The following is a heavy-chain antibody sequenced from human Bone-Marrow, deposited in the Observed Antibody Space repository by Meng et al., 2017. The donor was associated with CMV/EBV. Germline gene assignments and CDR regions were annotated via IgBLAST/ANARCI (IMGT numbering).Heavy chain of an antibody. CDR1: YG. CDR3: AKDGGGMVRGVAYYYYYGMDV. CDR2: ISYDGSNK. D-gene: IGHD3-10*01. V-gene: IGHV3-30*18. J-gene: IGHJ6*02. Sequence: YGMHWVRQAPGKGLEWVAVISYDGSNKYYADSVKGRFTISRDNSKNTLYLQMNSLRAEDTAVYYCAKDGGGMVRGVAYYYYYGMDVWGQGTTVTVSS.